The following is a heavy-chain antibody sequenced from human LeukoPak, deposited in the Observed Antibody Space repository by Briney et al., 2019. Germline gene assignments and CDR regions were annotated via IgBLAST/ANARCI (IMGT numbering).Heavy chain of an antibody. CDR2: MYNSGST. D-gene: IGHD2-15*01. J-gene: IGHJ6*04. CDR3: AGTYCSGGSCYSELYYYYGMDV. V-gene: IGHV4-61*02. CDR1: GGSISSGNYY. Sequence: SQTLSLTCTVSGGSISSGNYYWSWIRQAAGKGLEWIGRMYNSGSTNYKPSLKSRVTISVDRSKNQFSLKLSSVTAADTAVYYCAGTYCSGGSCYSELYYYYGMDVWGKGTTVTVSS.